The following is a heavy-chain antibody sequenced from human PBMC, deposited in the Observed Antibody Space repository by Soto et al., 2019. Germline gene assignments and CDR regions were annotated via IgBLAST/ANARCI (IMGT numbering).Heavy chain of an antibody. D-gene: IGHD3-9*01. CDR2: NYYSGRT. V-gene: IGHV4-39*01. CDR3: ARRYDILTGYFGSFDY. Sequence: SETLSLTCTVPGGSIGNSNYHWGWVRQPPGKGLEWIGNNYYSGRTYYNPSLKSRVTISVDTSKNQFSLTLSSVTAADTAVYYCARRYDILTGYFGSFDYWGQGTLVTVSS. J-gene: IGHJ4*02. CDR1: GGSIGNSNYH.